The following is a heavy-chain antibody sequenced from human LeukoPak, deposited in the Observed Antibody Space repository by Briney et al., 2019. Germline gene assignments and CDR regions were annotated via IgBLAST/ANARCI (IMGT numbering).Heavy chain of an antibody. J-gene: IGHJ3*02. CDR3: ARVSGHGSYYAFDI. D-gene: IGHD1-26*01. Sequence: ASVKVSCKGYGYTFINHDIDWVRQAAGQGLEWMGWMNSNSGNTGYAQKFQGRVTFTRDTSISTAYMELSRLRSDDTAVYYCARVSGHGSYYAFDIWGQGTMVTVSS. CDR1: GYTFINHD. V-gene: IGHV1-8*03. CDR2: MNSNSGNT.